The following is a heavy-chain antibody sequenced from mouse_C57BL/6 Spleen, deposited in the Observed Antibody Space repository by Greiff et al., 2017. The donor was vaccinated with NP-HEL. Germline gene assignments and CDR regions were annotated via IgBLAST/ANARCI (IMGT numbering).Heavy chain of an antibody. D-gene: IGHD1-1*01. CDR2: INPGSGGT. Sequence: VQLVESGAELVRPGTSVKVSCKASGYAFTNYLIEWVKQRPGQGLEWIGVINPGSGGTNYNEKFKGKATLTADKSSSTAYMQLSSLTSEDSAVYFCARDYYGSKGRFDYWGQGTTLTVSS. J-gene: IGHJ2*01. CDR1: GYAFTNYL. V-gene: IGHV1-54*01. CDR3: ARDYYGSKGRFDY.